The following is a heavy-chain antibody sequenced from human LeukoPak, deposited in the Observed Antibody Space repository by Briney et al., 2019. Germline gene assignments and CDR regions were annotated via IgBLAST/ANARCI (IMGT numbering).Heavy chain of an antibody. CDR2: IYSGGST. V-gene: IGHV3-66*01. J-gene: IGHJ3*02. Sequence: PGGSLTLSCAASGFTVSSNYMSWVRQAPGKGLEWVSVIYSGGSTYYADSVKGRFTISRDNSKNTLSLHMNSLRAEDTAVYYCARAGYSKDDAFDIWGQGTMVTVSS. D-gene: IGHD3-9*01. CDR1: GFTVSSNY. CDR3: ARAGYSKDDAFDI.